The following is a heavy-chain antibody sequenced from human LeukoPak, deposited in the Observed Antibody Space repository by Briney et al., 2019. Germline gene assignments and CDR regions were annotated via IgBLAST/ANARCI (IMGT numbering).Heavy chain of an antibody. J-gene: IGHJ3*02. V-gene: IGHV3-9*01. CDR3: AKDIDTAMARGAFDI. Sequence: GGSLRLSCAASGFTFDDYAMHWVRHAPVKGLEWVSGISWNSGSIGYADSVKGRFTISRDNAKNSLYLQMSSLRAEDTALYYCAKDIDTAMARGAFDIWGQGTIVTVSS. CDR1: GFTFDDYA. CDR2: ISWNSGSI. D-gene: IGHD5-18*01.